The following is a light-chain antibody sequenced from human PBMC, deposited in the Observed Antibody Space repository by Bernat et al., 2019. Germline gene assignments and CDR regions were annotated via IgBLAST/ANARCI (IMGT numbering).Light chain of an antibody. CDR3: MQSLQTPYT. V-gene: IGKV2-28*01. Sequence: DIMMTQSPLSLPVTPGEPASISCKSSQSLTHSNGYKYLDWYVQRPGQSPQLLIYLGSNRASGVPDRISGSGSGTRFTLKISRVEAEDVVIYYCMQSLQTPYTFGQGTKLEIK. CDR1: QSLTHSNGYKY. J-gene: IGKJ2*01. CDR2: LGS.